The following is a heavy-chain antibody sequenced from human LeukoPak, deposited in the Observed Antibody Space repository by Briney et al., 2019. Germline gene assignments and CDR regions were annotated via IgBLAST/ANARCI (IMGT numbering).Heavy chain of an antibody. Sequence: GGSLRLSCAASGFTFNSYGMHWVRQAPGKGLEWVAFIRYDGTNTYYADSVKGRFTISRDNSKNTLYLQMNSLRAEDTAVYYCAKLAGANGNSWGNGAFDIWGQGTMVTVSS. V-gene: IGHV3-30*02. CDR2: IRYDGTNT. J-gene: IGHJ3*02. D-gene: IGHD3-16*01. CDR1: GFTFNSYG. CDR3: AKLAGANGNSWGNGAFDI.